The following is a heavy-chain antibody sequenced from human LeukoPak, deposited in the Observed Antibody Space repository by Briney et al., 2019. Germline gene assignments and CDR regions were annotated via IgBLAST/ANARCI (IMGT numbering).Heavy chain of an antibody. J-gene: IGHJ4*02. CDR1: GFTFSSYG. CDR3: ARADWNDY. Sequence: GGSLRLSCAASGFTFSSYGMHWVRQAPGKGLEWVSSVGDRSSYIYYADSVKGRFTISRDNAKNSLFLQMDSLRAEDTAVYYCARADWNDYWGQETLVTVSS. D-gene: IGHD1-1*01. V-gene: IGHV3-21*01. CDR2: VGDRSSYI.